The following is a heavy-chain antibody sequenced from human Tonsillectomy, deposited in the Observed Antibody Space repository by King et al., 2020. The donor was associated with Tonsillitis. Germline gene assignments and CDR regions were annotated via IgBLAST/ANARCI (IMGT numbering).Heavy chain of an antibody. CDR3: AGEDNYYFDY. CDR2: IYYRGST. J-gene: IGHJ4*02. D-gene: IGHD1-1*01. CDR1: GGSISSYY. Sequence: VQLQESDPGLVKPSETLSLTCTVSGGSISSYYWSWIRQPPGKGLEWVGYIYYRGSTNYIPSLKSRVTISVDTSKNQFSLKLSSVTAADTAVYYCAGEDNYYFDYWGQGTLVTVSS. V-gene: IGHV4-59*01.